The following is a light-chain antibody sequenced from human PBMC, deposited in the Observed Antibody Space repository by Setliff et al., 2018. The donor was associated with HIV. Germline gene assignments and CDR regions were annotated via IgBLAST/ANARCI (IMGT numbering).Light chain of an antibody. CDR1: SSDVGTYNL. CDR2: EVS. CDR3: CSYAGSSTPYV. Sequence: LTQPASVSGSPGQSITISRTGTSSDVGTYNLVSWYQQHPGKAPKLMIYEVSKRPSGVSNRFSGSKSANAASLTISGLQADDEADYYCCSYAGSSTPYVFGTGTKVTVL. V-gene: IGLV2-23*02. J-gene: IGLJ1*01.